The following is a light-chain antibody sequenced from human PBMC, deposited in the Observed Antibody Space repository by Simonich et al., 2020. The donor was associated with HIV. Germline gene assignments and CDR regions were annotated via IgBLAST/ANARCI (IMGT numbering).Light chain of an antibody. CDR1: SSDVGGYNH. Sequence: QSALTQPRSVSGSPGQSVTISCTGTSSDVGGYNHVSWYQQHPGKAPKLMIYDVSKRPSGVPDRFSGSKSGNTASLTVSGLQAEDESDYYCSSYAGSNNLVFGGGTKLTVL. V-gene: IGLV2-11*01. CDR3: SSYAGSNNLV. J-gene: IGLJ2*01. CDR2: DVS.